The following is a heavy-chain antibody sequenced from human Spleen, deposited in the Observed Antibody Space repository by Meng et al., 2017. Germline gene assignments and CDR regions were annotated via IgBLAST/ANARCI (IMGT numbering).Heavy chain of an antibody. CDR1: GFTFSSYA. CDR2: ISGSGGST. Sequence: GGSLRLSCAASGFTFSSYAMSWVRQAPGKGLEWVSGISGSGGSTYYADSVKGRFTISRDNSKNTLYLQMNSLRAEDTALYYCAKNYYDSSGYSPDAFDIWGQGTMVTVSS. J-gene: IGHJ3*02. D-gene: IGHD3-22*01. CDR3: AKNYYDSSGYSPDAFDI. V-gene: IGHV3-23*01.